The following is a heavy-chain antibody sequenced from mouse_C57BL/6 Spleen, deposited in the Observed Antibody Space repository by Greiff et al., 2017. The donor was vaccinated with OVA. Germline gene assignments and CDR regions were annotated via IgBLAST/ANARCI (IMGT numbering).Heavy chain of an antibody. CDR2: ISDGGSYT. D-gene: IGHD2-14*01. CDR3: AIEMVRGIHYYAMDY. Sequence: EVKLMESGGGLVKPGGSLKLSCAASGFTFSSYAMSWVRQTPEKRLEWVATISDGGSYTYYPDNVKGRFTISRDNAKNNLYLQMSHLKSEDTAMYYCAIEMVRGIHYYAMDYWGQGTSVTVSS. V-gene: IGHV5-4*01. J-gene: IGHJ4*01. CDR1: GFTFSSYA.